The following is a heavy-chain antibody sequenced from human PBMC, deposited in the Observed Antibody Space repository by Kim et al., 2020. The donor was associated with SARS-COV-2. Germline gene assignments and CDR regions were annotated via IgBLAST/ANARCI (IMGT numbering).Heavy chain of an antibody. J-gene: IGHJ4*02. V-gene: IGHV3-23*01. CDR3: AKDLYYYGSGSVIDY. CDR1: GFTFSSYA. CDR2: ISGSGGST. Sequence: GGSLRLSCAASGFTFSSYAMSWVRQAPGKGLEWVSAISGSGGSTYYADSVKGRFTISRDNSKNTLYLQMNSLRAEDTAVYYCAKDLYYYGSGSVIDYWGQGTLVTVSS. D-gene: IGHD3-10*01.